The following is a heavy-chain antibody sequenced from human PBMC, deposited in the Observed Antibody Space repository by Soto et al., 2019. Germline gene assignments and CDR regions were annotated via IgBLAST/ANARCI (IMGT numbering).Heavy chain of an antibody. D-gene: IGHD3-16*02. V-gene: IGHV4-59*08. J-gene: IGHJ3*02. CDR3: AGTLGELSFLTFDI. CDR2: IYYSGST. CDR1: GGSISTYY. Sequence: SETLSLTCSVSGGSISTYYWSWIRQPPGKGLEWIGYIYYSGSTNFNPSLKSRVTISVDTSKSQFSLKLSSVTAADTAVYYCAGTLGELSFLTFDIWGQGTMVTVSS.